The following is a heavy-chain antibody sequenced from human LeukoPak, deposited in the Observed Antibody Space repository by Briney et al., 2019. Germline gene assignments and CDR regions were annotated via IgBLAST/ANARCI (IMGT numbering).Heavy chain of an antibody. CDR1: GYSISSGYY. J-gene: IGHJ3*02. V-gene: IGHV4-38-2*02. CDR2: IYHSGST. CDR3: ARDLQGYYDSSGYSHHDAFDI. Sequence: SETLSLTCTVSGYSISSGYYWGWIRQPPGKGLEWIGSIYHSGSTYYNPSLKSRVTISVDTSKNQFSLKLSSVTAADTAVYYCARDLQGYYDSSGYSHHDAFDIWGQGTMVTVSS. D-gene: IGHD3-22*01.